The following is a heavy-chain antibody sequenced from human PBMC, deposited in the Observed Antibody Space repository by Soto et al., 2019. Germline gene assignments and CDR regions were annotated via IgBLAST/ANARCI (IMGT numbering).Heavy chain of an antibody. CDR3: ARVSGYSYGPLEYYFDY. Sequence: PSETLSLTCTVSGGSISSYYWSWIRQPPGKGLEWIGYIYYSGSTNYNPSLKSRVTISVDTSKNQFSLKLSSVTAADTAVYYCARVSGYSYGPLEYYFDYWGQGTLVTVSS. CDR2: IYYSGST. D-gene: IGHD5-18*01. CDR1: GGSISSYY. V-gene: IGHV4-59*01. J-gene: IGHJ4*02.